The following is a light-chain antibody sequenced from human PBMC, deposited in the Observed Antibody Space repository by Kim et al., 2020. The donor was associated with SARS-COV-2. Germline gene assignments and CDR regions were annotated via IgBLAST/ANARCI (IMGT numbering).Light chain of an antibody. Sequence: GQSDNNSYTGTSSNVGGYSYVSGYQQHPGKAPKLMIYELSKRPSGVPDRFSGSKSGNTASLTVSGLQAEDEADYYCSSYAGSNNLVFGGGTQLTVL. J-gene: IGLJ2*01. CDR2: ELS. V-gene: IGLV2-8*01. CDR3: SSYAGSNNLV. CDR1: SSNVGGYSY.